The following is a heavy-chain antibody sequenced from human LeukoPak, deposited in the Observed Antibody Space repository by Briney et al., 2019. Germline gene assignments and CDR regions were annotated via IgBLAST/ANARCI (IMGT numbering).Heavy chain of an antibody. CDR3: ARMDRDWFDP. Sequence: QSGGSLRLSCTASGFTFSSYEMNWVRQAPGKGLEWVSYISSGGTTIYYADSAKGRFTISRDNANNSLYLQMNSLRAEDTAVYYCARMDRDWFDPWGQGTLVTVSS. D-gene: IGHD3/OR15-3a*01. CDR2: ISSGGTTI. J-gene: IGHJ5*02. CDR1: GFTFSSYE. V-gene: IGHV3-48*03.